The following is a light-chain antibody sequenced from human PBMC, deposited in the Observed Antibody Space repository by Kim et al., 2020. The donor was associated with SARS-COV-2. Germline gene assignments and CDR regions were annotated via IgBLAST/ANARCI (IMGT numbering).Light chain of an antibody. J-gene: IGKJ1*01. Sequence: DIQMTQSPSSLSASVGDRVTITCRASQDISNYLAWYQQKPEKVPRVLIYAASALQSGVPSRFSGSGSGTDFTLTISSLQPEDVGSYYCQKCNRAPWTFGHGTKVDIK. CDR2: AAS. CDR3: QKCNRAPWT. CDR1: QDISNY. V-gene: IGKV1-27*01.